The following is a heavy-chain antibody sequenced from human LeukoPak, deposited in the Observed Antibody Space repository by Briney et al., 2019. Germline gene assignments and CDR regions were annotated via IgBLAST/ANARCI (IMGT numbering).Heavy chain of an antibody. D-gene: IGHD3-10*01. V-gene: IGHV4-39*01. Sequence: PSETLSLTCTVSGGSISSSSYYWGWIRQPPGKGLEWIGSIYYSGTTYYDPSLKSRVTISVDTSKNQFSLKLSSVTAADTAVYYCARLTIYASGEDSWGQGTLVTVSS. CDR1: GGSISSSSYY. CDR3: ARLTIYASGEDS. CDR2: IYYSGTT. J-gene: IGHJ4*02.